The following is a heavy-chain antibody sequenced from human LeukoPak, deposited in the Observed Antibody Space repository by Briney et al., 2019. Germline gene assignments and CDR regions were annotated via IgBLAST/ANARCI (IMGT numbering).Heavy chain of an antibody. CDR1: GFTFSSYD. D-gene: IGHD3-10*01. J-gene: IGHJ4*02. CDR2: IGTAGDT. V-gene: IGHV3-13*01. Sequence: GGSLRLSCAASGFTFSSYDMHWVRQATGKGLEWVSAIGTAGDTYYPGSVKGRFTISRENAKNSLYLQMNGLRAGDTAVYYCARGRFGELFDYWGQGTLVTVSS. CDR3: ARGRFGELFDY.